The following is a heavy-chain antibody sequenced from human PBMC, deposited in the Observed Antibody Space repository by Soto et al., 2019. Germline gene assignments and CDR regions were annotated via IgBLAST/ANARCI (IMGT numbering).Heavy chain of an antibody. CDR1: GGSISSGGYY. V-gene: IGHV4-31*03. Sequence: LSLTCTVSGGSISSGGYYWSWIRQHPGKGLEWIGYIYYSGSTYYNPSLKSRVTISVDTSKNQFSLKLSSVTAADTAVYYCARDTYGSGYYFGFDYWGQGTLVTVSS. D-gene: IGHD3-22*01. J-gene: IGHJ4*02. CDR2: IYYSGST. CDR3: ARDTYGSGYYFGFDY.